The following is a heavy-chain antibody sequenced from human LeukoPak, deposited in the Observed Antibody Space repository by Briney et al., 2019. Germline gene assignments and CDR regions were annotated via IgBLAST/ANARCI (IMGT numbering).Heavy chain of an antibody. CDR3: ARSTDSYYFDY. V-gene: IGHV4-34*01. J-gene: IGHJ4*02. Sequence: SETLSLTCAVSGGSFSGYYWTWIRQPPGKGLEWIGEINHSGSTNYNPSLKSRVTISVDTSKNQFSLKLSSVTAADTAVYYCARSTDSYYFDYWGQGTLVTVSS. CDR2: INHSGST. CDR1: GGSFSGYY.